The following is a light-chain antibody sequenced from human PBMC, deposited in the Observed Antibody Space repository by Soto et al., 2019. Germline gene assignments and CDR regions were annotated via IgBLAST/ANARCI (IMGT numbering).Light chain of an antibody. CDR1: QSMSNW. V-gene: IGKV1-5*01. CDR3: QRYDSYYT. J-gene: IGKJ2*01. CDR2: DVS. Sequence: DIQMTQSPSSLSASVGDRVTITCRASQSMSNWLAWYQQKPGKAPTLLIYDVSRLESGVPSRFSGSGSGTEFTLTINSLQPDDFATYYCQRYDSYYTVGQGTKVDSK.